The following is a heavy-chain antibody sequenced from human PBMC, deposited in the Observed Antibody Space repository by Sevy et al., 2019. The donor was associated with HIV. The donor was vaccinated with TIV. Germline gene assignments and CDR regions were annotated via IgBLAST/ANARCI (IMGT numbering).Heavy chain of an antibody. CDR1: GGSINSDH. Sequence: SETLSLTCTVSGGSINSDHWNWIRRPPGKGLEWIGYVYYTGGTNYNPSLKNRVTISVDRTMNQFSLKLTSVTAADTAVYYCARRNDFDIWGQGTMVTVSS. J-gene: IGHJ3*02. CDR2: VYYTGGT. V-gene: IGHV4-59*08. CDR3: ARRNDFDI.